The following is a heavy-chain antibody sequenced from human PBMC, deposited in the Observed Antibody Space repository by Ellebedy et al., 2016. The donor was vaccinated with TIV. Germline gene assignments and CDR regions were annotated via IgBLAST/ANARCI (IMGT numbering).Heavy chain of an antibody. CDR2: IYYSGST. CDR1: GGSISSSSYY. D-gene: IGHD3-10*01. CDR3: ARDSPRITMVRGAWGWFDP. J-gene: IGHJ5*02. Sequence: SETLSLTXTVSGGSISSSSYYWGWIRQPPGKGLEWIGSIYYSGSTYYNPSLKSRVTISVDTSKNQFSLKLSSVTAADTAVYYCARDSPRITMVRGAWGWFDPWGQGTLVTVSS. V-gene: IGHV4-39*07.